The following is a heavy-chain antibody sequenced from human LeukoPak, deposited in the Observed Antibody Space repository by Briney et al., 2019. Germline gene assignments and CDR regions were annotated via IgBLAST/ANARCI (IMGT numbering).Heavy chain of an antibody. D-gene: IGHD5-12*01. J-gene: IGHJ6*02. CDR1: GFTFSSYW. V-gene: IGHV3-30-3*01. CDR3: ARDHPATNHGMDV. Sequence: PGGSLRLSCAASGFTFSSYWMSWVRQAPGKGLEWVAVISYDGSNKYYADSVKGRFTISRDNSKNTLYLQMNSLRAEDTAVYYCARDHPATNHGMDVWGQGTTVTVSS. CDR2: ISYDGSNK.